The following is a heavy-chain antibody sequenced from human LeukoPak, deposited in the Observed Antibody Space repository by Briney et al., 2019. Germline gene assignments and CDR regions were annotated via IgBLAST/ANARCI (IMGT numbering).Heavy chain of an antibody. CDR1: GFTFSSYA. V-gene: IGHV3-23*01. J-gene: IGHJ4*02. CDR3: AKLSVVVVAATSVDY. CDR2: ISGSGGST. D-gene: IGHD2-15*01. Sequence: PGGSLRLSCAASGFTFSSYATSWVRQAPGKGLEWVSAISGSGGSTYYADSVKGRFTISRDNSKNTLYLQMNSLRAEDTAVYYYAKLSVVVVAATSVDYWGQGTLVTVSS.